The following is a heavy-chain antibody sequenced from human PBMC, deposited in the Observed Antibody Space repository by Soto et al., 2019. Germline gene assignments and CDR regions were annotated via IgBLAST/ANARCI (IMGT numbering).Heavy chain of an antibody. CDR2: ISGSGGRT. CDR1: GFTFSSYE. V-gene: IGHV3-23*01. J-gene: IGHJ3*02. CDR3: AKGGYYSLFDI. Sequence: VGSLRLSCAASGFTFSSYEMNWVRQTPGKGLEWVSGISGSGGRTYYADSVKGRFTISRDNSNNTLSLQMHILRVEDTAVYFCAKGGYYSLFDIWGQGTMVTVSS. D-gene: IGHD3-16*01.